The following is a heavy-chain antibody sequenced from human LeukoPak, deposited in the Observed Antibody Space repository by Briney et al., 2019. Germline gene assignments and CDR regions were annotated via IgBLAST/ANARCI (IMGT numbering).Heavy chain of an antibody. CDR3: AKLGIVVVPAASFDY. V-gene: IGHV3-30*18. CDR2: ISYDGSNK. D-gene: IGHD2-2*01. CDR1: GFTFSSYG. Sequence: GGSLRLSCAASGFTFSSYGMHWLRQAPGKGLEWVAVISYDGSNKYYADSVKGRFTISRDNSKNTLYLQMNSLRAEDTAVYYCAKLGIVVVPAASFDYWGQGTLVTVSS. J-gene: IGHJ4*02.